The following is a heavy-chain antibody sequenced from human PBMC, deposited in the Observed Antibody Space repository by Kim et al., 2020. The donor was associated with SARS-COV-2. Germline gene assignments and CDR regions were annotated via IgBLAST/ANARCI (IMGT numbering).Heavy chain of an antibody. CDR2: IIPIFGTA. V-gene: IGHV1-69*13. D-gene: IGHD3-3*01. CDR3: ARVPHLRLLEWSYHYFDY. J-gene: IGHJ4*02. CDR1: GGTFSSYA. Sequence: SVKVSCKASGGTFSSYAISWVRQAPGQGLEWMGGIIPIFGTANYAQKFQGRVTITADESTSTAYMELSSLRSEDTAVYYCARVPHLRLLEWSYHYFDYWGQGTLVTVSS.